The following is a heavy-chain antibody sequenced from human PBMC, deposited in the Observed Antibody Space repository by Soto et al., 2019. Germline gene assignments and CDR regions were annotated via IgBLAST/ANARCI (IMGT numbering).Heavy chain of an antibody. Sequence: KVSCKASGGTFSSYAISWVRQAPGQGLEWMGGIIPIFGTANYARKFQGRVTITADESTSTAYMELSSLRSEDTAVYYCAREMNSRYYYYGMDVWGQGTTVTVSS. CDR1: GGTFSSYA. CDR3: AREMNSRYYYYGMDV. CDR2: IIPIFGTA. J-gene: IGHJ6*02. V-gene: IGHV1-69*01. D-gene: IGHD6-13*01.